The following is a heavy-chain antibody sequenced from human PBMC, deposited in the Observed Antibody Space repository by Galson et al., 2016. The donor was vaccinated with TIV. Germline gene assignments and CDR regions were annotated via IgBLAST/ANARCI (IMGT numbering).Heavy chain of an antibody. CDR3: AKEGYSYRLS. CDR2: VYPSGHT. J-gene: IGHJ4*02. Sequence: QVQLQESGPGLVKPSQTLSLTCTVSGGSVTSSHWSWIRQPAGEGPEWIGRVYPSGHTNYSPPLKSRVTMSLDTAKNQFSLNLMSVTAADTAVYYCAKEGYSYRLSWGQGILVTVSS. CDR1: GGSVTSSH. D-gene: IGHD5-18*01. V-gene: IGHV4-4*07.